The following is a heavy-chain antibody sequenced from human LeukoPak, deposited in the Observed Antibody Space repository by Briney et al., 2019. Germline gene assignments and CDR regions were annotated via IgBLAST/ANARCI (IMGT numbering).Heavy chain of an antibody. CDR2: ISSSSSYI. CDR1: GFTFSSYA. Sequence: GGSLRLSCAASGFTFSSYAMSWVRQAPGKGLEWVSSISSSSSYIYYADSVKGRFTISRDNAKNSLYLQMNSLRAEDTAVYYCARGIMEDYYDSSGYSDYWGQGTLVTVSS. D-gene: IGHD3-22*01. V-gene: IGHV3-21*01. J-gene: IGHJ4*02. CDR3: ARGIMEDYYDSSGYSDY.